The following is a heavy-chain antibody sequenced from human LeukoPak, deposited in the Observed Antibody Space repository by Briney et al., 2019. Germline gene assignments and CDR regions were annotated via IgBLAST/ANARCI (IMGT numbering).Heavy chain of an antibody. CDR1: GASITSYY. CDR3: ARDLRAAY. V-gene: IGHV4-59*01. CDR2: IHYSGST. Sequence: SETLSLTCTVSGASITSYYWTWIRQPPGKGLEWIGYIHYSGSTNYNPSLKSRVTISVNTSKNQFSLKLSSVTAADTAVYYCARDLRAAYWGQGTLVTVSS. D-gene: IGHD3-16*01. J-gene: IGHJ4*02.